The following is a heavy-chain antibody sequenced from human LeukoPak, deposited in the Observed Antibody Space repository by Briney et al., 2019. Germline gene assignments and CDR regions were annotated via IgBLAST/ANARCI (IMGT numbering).Heavy chain of an antibody. CDR2: INTNTGNP. CDR1: GGTFSSYA. D-gene: IGHD6-13*01. Sequence: APVKVSCKASGGTFSSYAISWVRQAPGQGLEWMGWINTNTGNPTYAQGFTGRFVFSLDTSVTTTYLQISSLKAEDTAVYYCARSSWVQQSSDFWGQGTLVTVSS. CDR3: ARSSWVQQSSDF. V-gene: IGHV7-4-1*02. J-gene: IGHJ4*02.